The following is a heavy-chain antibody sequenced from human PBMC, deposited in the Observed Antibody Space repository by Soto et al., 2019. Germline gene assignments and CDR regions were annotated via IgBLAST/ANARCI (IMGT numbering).Heavy chain of an antibody. V-gene: IGHV5-10-1*03. CDR3: ARRGSSSSFFYDS. D-gene: IGHD6-6*01. CDR2: IDPSDSYI. CDR1: GYSFTSSW. J-gene: IGHJ4*02. Sequence: EVQLVQSGAEVKKPGESLRISCQGSGYSFTSSWISWLRQMPGEGLEWMGRIDPSDSYINYSPSFQGRVTISADKSISTAYLRWSSLKASDTAMYYCARRGSSSSFFYDSWGQGTLVTVSS.